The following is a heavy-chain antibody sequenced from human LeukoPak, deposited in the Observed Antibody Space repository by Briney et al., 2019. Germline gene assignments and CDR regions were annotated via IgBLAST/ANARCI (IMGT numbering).Heavy chain of an antibody. V-gene: IGHV2-5*01. J-gene: IGHJ5*02. CDR3: VHNGISTVTTWISWFDP. CDR1: GFSLSTSGVA. Sequence: SGPTLVNPTQTLTLTCTFSGFSLSTSGVAVGWIRQPPGKALEWLALICWNDDKRYSPSLNSRLTITKGTSKNQVVLTMTNMDPVDTATYYCVHNGISTVTTWISWFDPWGQGTLVTVSS. D-gene: IGHD4-17*01. CDR2: ICWNDDK.